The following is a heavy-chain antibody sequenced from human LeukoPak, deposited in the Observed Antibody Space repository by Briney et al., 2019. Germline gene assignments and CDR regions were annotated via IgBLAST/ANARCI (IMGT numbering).Heavy chain of an antibody. CDR1: GFTFSTYT. D-gene: IGHD5-18*01. J-gene: IGHJ4*02. CDR2: ISNSGSST. V-gene: IGHV3-23*01. Sequence: GGSLRLSCAASGFTFSTYTMTWVRQAPGKGLEWVSGISNSGSSTYYADSVKGRFTISRGNSKNTLYLQMNSLRTEDTALYYCASLYSTNYWGQGTLVTVSS. CDR3: ASLYSTNY.